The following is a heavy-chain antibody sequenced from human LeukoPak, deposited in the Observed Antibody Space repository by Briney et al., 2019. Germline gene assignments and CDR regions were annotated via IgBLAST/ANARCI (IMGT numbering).Heavy chain of an antibody. V-gene: IGHV3-21*01. CDR3: SANYDILTGYYTN. Sequence: GGSLRHSCAASVFTFSSYSMNWVRQAPGPRVEGFSSISSSISYIYYANSLKCRFTISKHNTRNSLNPHMDSLRAPDQAGYYSSANYDILTGYYTNWGQGTLVTVSS. D-gene: IGHD3-9*01. CDR2: ISSSISYI. J-gene: IGHJ4*02. CDR1: VFTFSSYS.